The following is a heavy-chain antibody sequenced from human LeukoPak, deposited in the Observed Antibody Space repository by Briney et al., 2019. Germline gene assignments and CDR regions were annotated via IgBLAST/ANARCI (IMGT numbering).Heavy chain of an antibody. CDR3: ARAVFDENLDY. J-gene: IGHJ4*02. CDR2: ISYHGIDR. V-gene: IGHV3-30*04. CDR1: GFTFSSHS. Sequence: GRSLRLSCAASGFTFSSHSMHWVRQAPGKGLEWVAVISYHGIDRYYADSVKGRFTISRDNSNSTLYLQMNSLGTEDTAVCFCARAVFDENLDYWGQGVLVTVSS. D-gene: IGHD3-10*02.